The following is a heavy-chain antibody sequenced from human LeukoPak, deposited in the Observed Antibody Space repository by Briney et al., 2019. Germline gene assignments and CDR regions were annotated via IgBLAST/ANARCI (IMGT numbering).Heavy chain of an antibody. CDR3: ARIGPILGAAWVDY. CDR1: GGSVSSGSYY. Sequence: SETLSLICTVSGGSVSSGSYYWSWIRQPPGKGLEWIGYIYYSGSTYYNPSLKSRVTMSVDTSKNQFSLRLSSVTAVDTAVYYCARIGPILGAAWVDYWGQGTLVSVSS. V-gene: IGHV4-61*01. D-gene: IGHD3-3*02. CDR2: IYYSGST. J-gene: IGHJ4*02.